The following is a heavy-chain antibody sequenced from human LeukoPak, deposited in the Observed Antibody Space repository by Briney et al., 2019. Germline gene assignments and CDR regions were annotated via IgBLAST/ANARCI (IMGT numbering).Heavy chain of an antibody. D-gene: IGHD6-19*01. CDR2: INDHGDTT. CDR3: VKDLSGWYSFDY. J-gene: IGHJ4*02. V-gene: IGHV3-64D*09. CDR1: GFTFSSCA. Sequence: GGSLRLSCSASGFTFSSCAMHWVRQAPGMGLEYVSGINDHGDTTHYGDSVRGRVTISRDDSKNTVHLQMSSLRAEDTAVYYCVKDLSGWYSFDYWGQGTLVTVSS.